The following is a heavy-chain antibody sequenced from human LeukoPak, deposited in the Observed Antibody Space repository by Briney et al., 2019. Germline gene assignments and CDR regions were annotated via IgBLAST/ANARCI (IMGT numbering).Heavy chain of an antibody. CDR3: AKVFGRVGTFDY. CDR2: ISGSGGST. V-gene: IGHV3-23*01. D-gene: IGHD3-3*01. Sequence: GGSLRLSCAASGFTFSSYAMSWVRQALGKGLEWVSAISGSGGSTYYADSVKGRFTISRDNSKNTLYLQMNSLRAEDTAVYYCAKVFGRVGTFDYWGEGTPVTVSS. CDR1: GFTFSSYA. J-gene: IGHJ4*02.